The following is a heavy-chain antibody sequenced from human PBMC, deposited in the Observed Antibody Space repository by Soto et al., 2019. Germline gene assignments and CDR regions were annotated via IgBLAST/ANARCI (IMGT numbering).Heavy chain of an antibody. J-gene: IGHJ6*02. CDR3: ARVRVVVVVAATYYYYYGMDV. CDR1: GGSFSGYY. Sequence: SETLSLTCAVYGGSFSGYYWCWIRQPPGKGLEWIGEINHSGSTNYNPSLKSRVTISVDTSKNQLSLKLSSVTAADTAVYYCARVRVVVVVAATYYYYYGMDVWGQGTTVTVSS. D-gene: IGHD2-15*01. V-gene: IGHV4-34*01. CDR2: INHSGST.